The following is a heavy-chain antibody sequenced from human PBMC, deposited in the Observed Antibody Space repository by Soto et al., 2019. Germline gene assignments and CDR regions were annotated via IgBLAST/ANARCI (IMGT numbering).Heavy chain of an antibody. J-gene: IGHJ5*02. V-gene: IGHV1-3*01. Sequence: ASVEVSCKASQYTFTSYAMHWVRQAPIQRLEWMGWINAGNGNTKYSQKFQGRVTITRDTSASTAYMELSSLRSEDTAVYYCARDRYPYSSSSVWFDPWGQGPLVTVSS. CDR1: QYTFTSYA. CDR3: ARDRYPYSSSSVWFDP. CDR2: INAGNGNT. D-gene: IGHD6-6*01.